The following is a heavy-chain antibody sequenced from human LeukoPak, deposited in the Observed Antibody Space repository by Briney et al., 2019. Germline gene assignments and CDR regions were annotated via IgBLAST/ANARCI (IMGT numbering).Heavy chain of an antibody. D-gene: IGHD3-22*01. CDR1: GGSISSYY. V-gene: IGHV4-59*01. J-gene: IGHJ4*02. CDR2: IFYTGST. Sequence: SETLSLTCTVSGGSISSYYWTWIRQPPGKGLEWIGYIFYTGSTNYNPSLKSRVTISVDTSKNQFSLKLSSVTAADTAVYYCARAPRRYDSSGYYYLDYWGRGTLVTVSS. CDR3: ARAPRRYDSSGYYYLDY.